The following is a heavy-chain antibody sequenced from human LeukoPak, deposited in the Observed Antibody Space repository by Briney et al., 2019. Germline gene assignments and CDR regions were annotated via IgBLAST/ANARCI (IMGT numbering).Heavy chain of an antibody. CDR1: GFTFSNYA. V-gene: IGHV3-7*01. CDR3: ARDVHGGAFDY. CDR2: INQDGSAK. D-gene: IGHD4-23*01. J-gene: IGHJ4*02. Sequence: GGSLRLSCAASGFTFSNYAMSRVRQAPGKGLEWVANINQDGSAKYYVDSVKGRFTFSRDNAMNSLFLQMNSLRAEDTAVYYCARDVHGGAFDYWGQGTLVTVSS.